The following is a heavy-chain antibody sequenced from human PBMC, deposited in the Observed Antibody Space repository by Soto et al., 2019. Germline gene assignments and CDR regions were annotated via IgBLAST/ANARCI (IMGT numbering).Heavy chain of an antibody. CDR2: IYYSGST. CDR1: GGSISSSSYY. Sequence: PSETLSLTCTVSGGSISSSSYYWGWIRQPPGKGLEWIGSIYYSGSTYYNPSLKSRVTISVDTSKNQFSLKLSSVTAADTAVYYCAGLIAAARTYQLETGVWFDPWGQGPLVT. CDR3: AGLIAAARTYQLETGVWFDP. V-gene: IGHV4-39*01. D-gene: IGHD6-13*01. J-gene: IGHJ5*02.